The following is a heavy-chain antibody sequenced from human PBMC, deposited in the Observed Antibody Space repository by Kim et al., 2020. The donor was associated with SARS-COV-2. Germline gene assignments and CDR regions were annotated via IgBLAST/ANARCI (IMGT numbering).Heavy chain of an antibody. CDR3: ARPSSSHFDF. D-gene: IGHD3-10*01. J-gene: IGHJ4*02. V-gene: IGHV3-33*01. Sequence: YADSVRGRFTISRDYSENNLYLPMDSLSAGDTAVYYCARPSSSHFDFWGQGTLVTVSS.